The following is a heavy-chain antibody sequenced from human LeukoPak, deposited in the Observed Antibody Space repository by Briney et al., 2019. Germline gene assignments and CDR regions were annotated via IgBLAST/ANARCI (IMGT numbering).Heavy chain of an antibody. J-gene: IGHJ3*02. V-gene: IGHV4-39*01. Sequence: PSETLSLTCTVSGGSISSNNYFWGWIRQPPGKGLEWIGSINYIGTTYYNPSLKSRVTVSVDTSKNQFSLNLSSVTAPDTAVYYCARGGNAFDIWGQGTMVTVSS. D-gene: IGHD1-26*01. CDR3: ARGGNAFDI. CDR2: INYIGTT. CDR1: GGSISSNNYF.